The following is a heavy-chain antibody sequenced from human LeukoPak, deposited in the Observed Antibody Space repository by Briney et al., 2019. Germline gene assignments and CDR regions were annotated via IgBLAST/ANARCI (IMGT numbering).Heavy chain of an antibody. V-gene: IGHV5-51*01. Sequence: GESLKISCKGSGYSFTSYWIGWVRQMPGKGLEWMGIIYPGDSDTRYSPSFQGQVTISADKSISTAYLQWSSLKASDTAMYYCAKTGYSSGWYVSYWYFDLWGRGTLVTVSS. CDR3: AKTGYSSGWYVSYWYFDL. J-gene: IGHJ2*01. CDR2: IYPGDSDT. CDR1: GYSFTSYW. D-gene: IGHD6-19*01.